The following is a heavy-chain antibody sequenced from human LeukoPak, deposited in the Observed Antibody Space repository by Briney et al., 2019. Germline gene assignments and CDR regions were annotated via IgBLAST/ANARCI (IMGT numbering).Heavy chain of an antibody. V-gene: IGHV3-21*06. CDR1: GFTFSSYN. CDR2: ISSSSSYI. CDR3: ARSQGTMTSPFDY. D-gene: IGHD3-22*01. Sequence: GGSLGLSCAASGFTFSSYNMNWVRQAPGKGLEWVSYISSSSSYIYNADSVKGRFTISRDNANNSLYLQMNSLRAEDTAVYYCARSQGTMTSPFDYWGQGTLVTVSS. J-gene: IGHJ4*02.